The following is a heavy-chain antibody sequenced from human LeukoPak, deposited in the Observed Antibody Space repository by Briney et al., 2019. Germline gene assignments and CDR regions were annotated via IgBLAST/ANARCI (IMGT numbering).Heavy chain of an antibody. D-gene: IGHD6-19*01. CDR3: ATPVAGAFYC. V-gene: IGHV1-69*05. CDR1: GGTFSSYA. J-gene: IGHJ4*02. Sequence: SVKVSCKASGGTFSSYAISWVRQAAGHGLEWMGGIIPIFGTANYAQKFQGRVTITTDESTSTAYMELSSFCSEERVVYYCATPVAGAFYCWGQGTLVTVSS. CDR2: IIPIFGTA.